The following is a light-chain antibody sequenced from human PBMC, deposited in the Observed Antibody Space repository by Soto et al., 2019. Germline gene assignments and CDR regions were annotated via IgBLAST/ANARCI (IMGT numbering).Light chain of an antibody. Sequence: QSVLTQPPSVSGAPGQRVTISCTGSSSNIGAGYDVHWYQQLSGIAPKLLIYRNNNRPSEVPDRFSGSKSDTSASLATTGLQSEDEADYYCQSYDSSLSGYVLGTGTKVTVL. CDR1: SSNIGAGYD. J-gene: IGLJ1*01. CDR2: RNN. V-gene: IGLV1-40*01. CDR3: QSYDSSLSGYV.